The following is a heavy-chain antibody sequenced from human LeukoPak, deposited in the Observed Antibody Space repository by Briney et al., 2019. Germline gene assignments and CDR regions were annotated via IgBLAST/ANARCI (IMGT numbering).Heavy chain of an antibody. J-gene: IGHJ5*02. CDR3: ARGLKYSSSWYRFNWFDP. CDR2: IYYSGST. D-gene: IGHD6-13*01. V-gene: IGHV4-59*12. CDR1: GGSISSYY. Sequence: SETLSLTCTVSGGSISSYYWSWIRQPPGKGLEWIGYIYYSGSTNYNPSLKSRVTISVDTSKNQFSLKLSSVTAADTAVYYCARGLKYSSSWYRFNWFDPWGQGTLVTVSS.